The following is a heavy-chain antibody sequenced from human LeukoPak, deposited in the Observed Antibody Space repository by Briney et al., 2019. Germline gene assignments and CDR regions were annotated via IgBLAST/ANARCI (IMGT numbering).Heavy chain of an antibody. CDR3: ARSHYSRAYYFDY. V-gene: IGHV4-4*02. CDR1: GGSISSSNW. CDR2: IYHSGST. D-gene: IGHD4-11*01. J-gene: IGHJ4*02. Sequence: SSETLSLTCAVSGGSISSSNWWSWVRQPPGKGLEWIGEIYHSGSTNYNPSLKSRVTISVDKSKNQFSLKLSSVTAADTAVYYCARSHYSRAYYFDYWGQGTLVTVSS.